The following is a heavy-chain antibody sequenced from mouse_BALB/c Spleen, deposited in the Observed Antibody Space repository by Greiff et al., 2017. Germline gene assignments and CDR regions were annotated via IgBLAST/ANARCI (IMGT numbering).Heavy chain of an antibody. CDR3: GNTYYDGRSDD. V-gene: IGHV14-1*02. CDR2: IDPENGNT. Sequence: VQLQQSGAELVRPGALVKLSCQASGFNIKDYYMHWVKQRPEQGLEWIGWIDPENGNTIYDPKFQGKASITADTSSNTAYLQLSSLTSEDTAVYYGGNTYYDGRSDDWGEGTTGTVAS. CDR1: GFNIKDYY. J-gene: IGHJ1*01. D-gene: IGHD1-1*01.